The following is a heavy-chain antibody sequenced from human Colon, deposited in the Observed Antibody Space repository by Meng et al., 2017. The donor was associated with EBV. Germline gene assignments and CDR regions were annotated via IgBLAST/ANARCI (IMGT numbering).Heavy chain of an antibody. CDR3: ARRLAALDY. CDR2: INYSGNT. D-gene: IGHD6-19*01. J-gene: IGHJ4*02. CDR1: GGSFRGYY. Sequence: QVQLQQWGAGLFKPSXPLTLSCAVYGGSFRGYYWTWFRQPPGKGLEWVAEINYSGNTNYSPSLKSRVTISIDTSKNQFSLKLSSVTAADTAIYYCARRLAALDYWGQGTLVTVSS. V-gene: IGHV4-34*01.